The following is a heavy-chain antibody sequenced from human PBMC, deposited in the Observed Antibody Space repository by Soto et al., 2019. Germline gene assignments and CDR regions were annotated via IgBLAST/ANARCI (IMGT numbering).Heavy chain of an antibody. V-gene: IGHV1-3*01. J-gene: IGHJ4*02. CDR3: ARSGYDFWSGYYDY. CDR1: GYTFTSYA. D-gene: IGHD3-3*01. CDR2: INAGNGNT. Sequence: ASVKVTCKASGYTFTSYAMHWVRQAPGQRLEWMGWINAGNGNTKYSQKFQGRVTITRDTSASTAYMELSSLRSEDTAVYYCARSGYDFWSGYYDYWGQGTLVTVSS.